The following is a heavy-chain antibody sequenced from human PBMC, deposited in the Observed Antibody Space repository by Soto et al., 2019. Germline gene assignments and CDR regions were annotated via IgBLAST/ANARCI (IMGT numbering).Heavy chain of an antibody. CDR2: INWNGGST. D-gene: IGHD2-2*01. Sequence: PGGSLRLSCAASGFTFDDYGMSWVRQAPGKGLEWVSGINWNGGSTGYADSVKGRFTISRDNAKNSLYLQMNSLRAEDTALYYCARDPYCSSTSCYASYYYGMDVWGQGTTVTVSS. CDR1: GFTFDDYG. V-gene: IGHV3-20*04. J-gene: IGHJ6*02. CDR3: ARDPYCSSTSCYASYYYGMDV.